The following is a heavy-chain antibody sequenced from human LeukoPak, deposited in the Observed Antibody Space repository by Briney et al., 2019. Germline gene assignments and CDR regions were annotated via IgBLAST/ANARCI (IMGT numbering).Heavy chain of an antibody. V-gene: IGHV3-66*01. CDR2: ISSAGTT. J-gene: IGHJ4*02. CDR3: ARDLEAANTYYFDY. D-gene: IGHD6-13*01. Sequence: GGSLRLSCAASGFTVSSSYMSWVRQAPGKGLEWVSIISSAGTTYYADSVKGRFTISRGNSKNTVYLQVNSLRDEDTAVYYCARDLEAANTYYFDYWGQGTMVTVSS. CDR1: GFTVSSSY.